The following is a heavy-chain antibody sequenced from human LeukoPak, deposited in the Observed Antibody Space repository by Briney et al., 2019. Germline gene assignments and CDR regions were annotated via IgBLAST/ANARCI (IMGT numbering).Heavy chain of an antibody. CDR1: GGSISSYY. CDR2: IYTSGST. J-gene: IGHJ4*02. Sequence: SETLTLTCTVSGGSISSYYGSWIRQPAGKGLEWIGRIYTSGSTNYNPSLKRRVTMSVDTSKNQFSLKLRSVTAADTAVYYCASHDYYGSVWGQGTLVTVSS. D-gene: IGHD3-10*01. V-gene: IGHV4-4*07. CDR3: ASHDYYGSV.